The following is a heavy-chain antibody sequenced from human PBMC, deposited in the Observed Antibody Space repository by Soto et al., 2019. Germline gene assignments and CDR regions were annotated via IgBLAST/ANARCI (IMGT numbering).Heavy chain of an antibody. V-gene: IGHV3-53*01. J-gene: IGHJ4*02. Sequence: GGALRPSVAASRFTVKAYSMKCVLQAKGKGLAWVSVIYSGGKTFYADPVKDRFTIARDKSMNTLYLQMNSLRVKDTAVYYCARELDYDSSRYPLGYWGQGTLVTVSS. D-gene: IGHD3-22*01. CDR2: IYSGGKT. CDR1: RFTVKAYS. CDR3: ARELDYDSSRYPLGY.